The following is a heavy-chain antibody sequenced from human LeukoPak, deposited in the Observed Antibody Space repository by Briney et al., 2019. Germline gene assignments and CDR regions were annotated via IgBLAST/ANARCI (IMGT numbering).Heavy chain of an antibody. CDR3: ARSAEPSGIAAAGTTPAFDY. CDR2: IYYSGST. CDR1: GGSISSGGYY. D-gene: IGHD6-13*01. V-gene: IGHV4-31*03. Sequence: SETLSLTCTVSGGSISSGGYYWRWMRQHPGKGLEWIGYIYYSGSTYYNPSLKSRVTISVDTSKNQFSLKLSSVTAADTAVYYCARSAEPSGIAAAGTTPAFDYWGQGTLVTVSS. J-gene: IGHJ4*02.